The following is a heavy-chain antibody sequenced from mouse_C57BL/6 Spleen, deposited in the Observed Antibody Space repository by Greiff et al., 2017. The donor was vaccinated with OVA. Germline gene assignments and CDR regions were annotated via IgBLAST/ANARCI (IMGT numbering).Heavy chain of an antibody. J-gene: IGHJ2*01. CDR2: INPSTGGT. V-gene: IGHV1-42*01. CDR1: GYSFTGYY. Sequence: DVKLQESGPELVKPGASVKISCKASGYSFTGYYMNWVKQSPEKSLEWIGEINPSTGGTTYNQKFKAKATLTVDKSSSTAYMQLKSLTSEDSAVYYCARRIYYDYDETGYFDYWGQGTTLTVSS. CDR3: ARRIYYDYDETGYFDY. D-gene: IGHD2-4*01.